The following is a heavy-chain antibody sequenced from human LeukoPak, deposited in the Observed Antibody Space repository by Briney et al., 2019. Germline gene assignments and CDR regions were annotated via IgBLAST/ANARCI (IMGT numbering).Heavy chain of an antibody. CDR3: ARDHSSLGGFDP. Sequence: SETLSLTCTVSGVSISSGSYYWSWIRQPAGKGLEWIVRIYTSGSTNYNPSLKSRVTISVDTSKNQFSLKLSSVTAADTAVYYCARDHSSLGGFDPWGQGTLVTVSS. CDR1: GVSISSGSYY. CDR2: IYTSGST. V-gene: IGHV4-61*02. J-gene: IGHJ5*02. D-gene: IGHD6-13*01.